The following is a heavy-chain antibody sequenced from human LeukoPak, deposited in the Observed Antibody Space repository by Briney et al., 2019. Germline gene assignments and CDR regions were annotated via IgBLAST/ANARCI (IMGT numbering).Heavy chain of an antibody. D-gene: IGHD2-2*02. CDR3: ARDIMDCSSTSCYMDYYYYGMDV. V-gene: IGHV3-48*02. J-gene: IGHJ6*02. Sequence: QPGGSLRLSCAASGFTFSSYSMNWVRQAPGKGLEWVSYISSSSSTIYYADSVKGRFTISRDNAKNSLYLQMNSLRDEDTAVYYCARDIMDCSSTSCYMDYYYYGMDVWGQGTTVTVSS. CDR1: GFTFSSYS. CDR2: ISSSSSTI.